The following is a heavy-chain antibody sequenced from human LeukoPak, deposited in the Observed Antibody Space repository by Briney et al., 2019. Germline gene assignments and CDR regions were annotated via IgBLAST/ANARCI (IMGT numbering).Heavy chain of an antibody. D-gene: IGHD2-2*01. J-gene: IGHJ4*02. CDR1: GFTFSRYT. V-gene: IGHV3-21*01. Sequence: GGSLRLSCEASGFTFSRYTMNWVRQAPGKGLEWVSSVSSNSYYMYQADSVRGRFTISRDNAKNSLYLQMNSLRAEDTAVYYCAREARYCESSSCDYFDYWAREPWSPSPQ. CDR2: VSSNSYYM. CDR3: AREARYCESSSCDYFDY.